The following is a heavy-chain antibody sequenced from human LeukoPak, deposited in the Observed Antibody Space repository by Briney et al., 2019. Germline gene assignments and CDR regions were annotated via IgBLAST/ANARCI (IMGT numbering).Heavy chain of an antibody. V-gene: IGHV1-2*02. Sequence: GASLKVSCKASGYTFTGYYMHWVRQAPGQGLEWMGWINPNSGGTKYAQKFQGRVTMTRDTSISTAYMELSRLRSDDTAVYYCASQTLVAVTIHHWGQGTLVTVSS. CDR2: INPNSGGT. J-gene: IGHJ4*02. CDR3: ASQTLVAVTIHH. D-gene: IGHD6-19*01. CDR1: GYTFTGYY.